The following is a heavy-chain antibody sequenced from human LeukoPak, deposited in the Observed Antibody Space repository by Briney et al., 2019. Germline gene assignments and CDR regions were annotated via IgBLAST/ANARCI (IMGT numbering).Heavy chain of an antibody. CDR2: IKQDGSEK. D-gene: IGHD3-3*01. J-gene: IGHJ6*03. V-gene: IGHV3-7*01. Sequence: GGSLRLSCVASGFAFSSYWMNWVRQAPGKGLEWVANIKQDGSEKYYVDSVKGRFTISRDNAKNSLYLQMNSLRAEDTAVYYCARLLKSAYYDFWSGSSYYYYHMDVWGKGTTVTVSS. CDR1: GFAFSSYW. CDR3: ARLLKSAYYDFWSGSSYYYYHMDV.